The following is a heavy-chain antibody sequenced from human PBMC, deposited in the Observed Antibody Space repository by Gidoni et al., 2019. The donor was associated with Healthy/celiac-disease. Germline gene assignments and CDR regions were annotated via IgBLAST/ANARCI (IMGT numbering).Heavy chain of an antibody. D-gene: IGHD2-21*02. Sequence: EVQLVESGEGLVQPGGSLRLSCAASGFTFSSYAMHWVRQAQGKGLEYVSAISSNGGSTYYADSVKGRFTISRDNSKNTLYLQMGSLRAEDMAVYYCARGGRAVVTPYYMDVWGKGTTVTVSS. J-gene: IGHJ6*03. CDR2: ISSNGGST. V-gene: IGHV3-64*02. CDR3: ARGGRAVVTPYYMDV. CDR1: GFTFSSYA.